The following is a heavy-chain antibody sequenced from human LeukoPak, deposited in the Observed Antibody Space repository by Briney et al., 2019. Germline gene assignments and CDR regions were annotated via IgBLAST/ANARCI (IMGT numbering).Heavy chain of an antibody. CDR2: TYYRGSS. CDR1: GGSISSGSYY. D-gene: IGHD5-18*01. J-gene: IGHJ4*02. Sequence: SETLSLTCTVSGGSISSGSYYWSWIRQSPGKGLEWLACTYYRGSSNYNPSLKRRVTISLDTSRNQFFLRLNSVTAADTAVYYCARGGIQLPDYWGQGTLVSVSS. CDR3: ARGGIQLPDY. V-gene: IGHV4-61*01.